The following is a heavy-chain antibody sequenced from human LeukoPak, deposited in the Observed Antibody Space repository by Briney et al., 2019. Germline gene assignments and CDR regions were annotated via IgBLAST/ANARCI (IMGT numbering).Heavy chain of an antibody. D-gene: IGHD1-26*01. CDR1: GGSISSSSYY. Sequence: SETLSLTCTVSGGSISSSSYYWGWLRQPPGRGLEWIGSIYYSGSTYYNPSLKSRVTISVDTSKNQFSLKLSSVTAADTAVYYCARVSWFSGSYGADYWGQGTLVTVSS. CDR3: ARVSWFSGSYGADY. V-gene: IGHV4-39*07. J-gene: IGHJ4*02. CDR2: IYYSGST.